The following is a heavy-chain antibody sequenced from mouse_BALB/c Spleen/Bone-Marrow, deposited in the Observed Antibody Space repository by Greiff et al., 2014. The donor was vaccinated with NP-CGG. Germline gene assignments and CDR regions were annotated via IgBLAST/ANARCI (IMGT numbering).Heavy chain of an antibody. CDR1: GYTFTSYT. Sequence: VQLQQSGAELARPGASVKMSCKASGYTFTSYTIHWVKQRPGQGLEWIGYINPSSGFSNYTQRFKDKATLTADKSSNTAYMQRSSLTSEDSAVYDGARAAYYRSRFAYWGQGTLVTVSA. CDR3: ARAAYYRSRFAY. J-gene: IGHJ3*01. D-gene: IGHD2-14*01. CDR2: INPSSGFS. V-gene: IGHV1-4*01.